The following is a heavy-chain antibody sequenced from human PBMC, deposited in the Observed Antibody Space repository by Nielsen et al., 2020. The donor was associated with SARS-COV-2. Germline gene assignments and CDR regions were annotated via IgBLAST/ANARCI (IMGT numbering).Heavy chain of an antibody. CDR2: IYYSGST. CDR3: ARERVGGITIFGVVTRYGMDV. Sequence: PGKGLEWIGYIYYSGSTYYNPSLKSRVTISADTSKNQFSLKLSSVTAADTALYYCARERVGGITIFGVVTRYGMDVWGQGTTVTVSS. V-gene: IGHV4-30-4*01. J-gene: IGHJ6*02. D-gene: IGHD3-3*01.